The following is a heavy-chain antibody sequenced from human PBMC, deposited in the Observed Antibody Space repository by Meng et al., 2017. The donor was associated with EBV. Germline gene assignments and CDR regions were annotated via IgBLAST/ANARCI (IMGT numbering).Heavy chain of an antibody. Sequence: RGSVAGLVQPSQPLSLTFTFPGGSGSSGNNYWIWIRQPPGKGLEWIGYIYYSGRTYYNPSLESRVTMSVDTSKNQFSLNLNSVTAADTAVYYCARVNGDCFSTICYKGWFDPWGQGTLVTVSS. CDR1: GGSGSSGNNY. CDR2: IYYSGRT. J-gene: IGHJ5*02. V-gene: IGHV4-30-4*01. D-gene: IGHD2-2*02. CDR3: ARVNGDCFSTICYKGWFDP.